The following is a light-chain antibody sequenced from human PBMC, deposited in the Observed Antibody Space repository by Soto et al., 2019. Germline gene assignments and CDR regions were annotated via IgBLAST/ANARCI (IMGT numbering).Light chain of an antibody. J-gene: IGKJ2*01. Sequence: ESVLTQSPGTLSLSPGERATLSCRASQTVNSRYLTWYQHKPGQAPRLLIYGASIRATGIPDRFSGSRSGADFSLTITSMEPEDSAVYYCQQFDDSRPAFTFGQGTKVEI. CDR1: QTVNSRY. CDR3: QQFDDSRPAFT. V-gene: IGKV3-20*01. CDR2: GAS.